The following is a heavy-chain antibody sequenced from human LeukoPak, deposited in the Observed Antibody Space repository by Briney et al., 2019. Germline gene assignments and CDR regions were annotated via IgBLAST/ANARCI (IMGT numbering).Heavy chain of an antibody. Sequence: RSSETLSLTCAVYGGSFSGYYWSWIRQPPGKGLEWIGEINHSGSTNYNPSLKSRVTISVDTSKNQFSLELSSVTAADTAVYYCARLSGYVGLYSSGWYGSRAKSITGFDYWGQGTLVTVSS. CDR3: ARLSGYVGLYSSGWYGSRAKSITGFDY. J-gene: IGHJ4*02. V-gene: IGHV4-34*01. D-gene: IGHD6-19*01. CDR2: INHSGST. CDR1: GGSFSGYY.